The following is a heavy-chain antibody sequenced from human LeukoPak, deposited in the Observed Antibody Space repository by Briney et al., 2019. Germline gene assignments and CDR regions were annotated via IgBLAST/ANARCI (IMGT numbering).Heavy chain of an antibody. CDR1: GFTFSSYA. J-gene: IGHJ4*02. Sequence: GGSLRLSCAASGFTFSSYAMHWVRQAPGKGLDWVAVISYHGKDQYYADSVKGRFTISRDYSKNTLDLQMNSLRTEDTAVYYCVRQDCSGGSCYLDSWGQGTLVTVSS. CDR3: VRQDCSGGSCYLDS. CDR2: ISYHGKDQ. V-gene: IGHV3-30*04. D-gene: IGHD2-15*01.